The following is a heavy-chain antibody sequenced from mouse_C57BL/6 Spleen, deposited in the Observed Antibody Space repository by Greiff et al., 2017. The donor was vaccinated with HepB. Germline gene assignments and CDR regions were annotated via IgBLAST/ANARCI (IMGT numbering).Heavy chain of an antibody. Sequence: VQLQQSGAELAKPGASVKLSCKASGYTFTSYWMHWVKQRPGQGLEWIGYINPSSGYTKYNQKFKDKATLTADKPSSTAYMQRSSLTYEDSAVYYCARGGGTGFDYWGQGTTLTVSS. CDR2: INPSSGYT. V-gene: IGHV1-7*01. D-gene: IGHD3-3*01. J-gene: IGHJ2*01. CDR3: ARGGGTGFDY. CDR1: GYTFTSYW.